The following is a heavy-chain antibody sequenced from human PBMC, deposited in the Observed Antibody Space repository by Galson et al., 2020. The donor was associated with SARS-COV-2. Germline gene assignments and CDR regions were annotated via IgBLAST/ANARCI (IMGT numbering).Heavy chain of an antibody. CDR3: ARLITGTTSASFFDY. D-gene: IGHD1-20*01. V-gene: IGHV1-2*06. CDR1: GYTFIDYF. Sequence: ASVKVSCKASGYTFIDYFMHWVRQAPGQGLEWMGRINPNSGVTNYAQKFQGRVTMTRDTSISTAYMELGRLRSDDTAVYYCARLITGTTSASFFDYWGQGTLVTVSS. CDR2: INPNSGVT. J-gene: IGHJ4*02.